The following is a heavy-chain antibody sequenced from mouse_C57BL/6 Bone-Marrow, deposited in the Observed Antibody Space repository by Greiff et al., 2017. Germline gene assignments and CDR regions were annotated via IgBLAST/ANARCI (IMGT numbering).Heavy chain of an antibody. J-gene: IGHJ2*01. CDR2: IDPSDSYT. D-gene: IGHD1-2*01. CDR3: APLLPTGFDY. Sequence: VQLQQPGAELVMPGASVKLSCKASGYTFTSYWMHWVKQRPGQGLEWIGEIDPSDSYTNYNQKFKGKSTLTVDKSSSTAYMQLSSLTSEASAVYYCAPLLPTGFDYWGQGTTLTVSS. V-gene: IGHV1-69*01. CDR1: GYTFTSYW.